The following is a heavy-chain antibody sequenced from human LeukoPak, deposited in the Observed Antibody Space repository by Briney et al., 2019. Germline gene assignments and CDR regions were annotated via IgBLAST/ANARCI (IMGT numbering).Heavy chain of an antibody. J-gene: IGHJ4*02. D-gene: IGHD6-19*01. CDR1: GFTFGDYA. Sequence: PGGSLRLSCTASGFTFGDYAMSWFRQAPGKGLEWVGFIRSKAYGGTTEYAASVKGRFTISRDDSKSIAYLQMNSLKTEDTAVYYCTRAIVVAGSTFDYWGQGTLVTVSS. CDR3: TRAIVVAGSTFDY. CDR2: IRSKAYGGTT. V-gene: IGHV3-49*03.